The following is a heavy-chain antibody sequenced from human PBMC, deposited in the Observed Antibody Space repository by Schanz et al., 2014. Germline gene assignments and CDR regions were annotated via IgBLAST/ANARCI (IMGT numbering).Heavy chain of an antibody. Sequence: EVQLLESGGGLVQPGGSLRLSCAASGFTFSSYAMTWVRQAPGKGLDWVSYISGSSSTKYYADSVKGRFTISRDNGKKSLYLQMNSLRAEDTAVYYCARDLISSGWYGWGQGTLVTVSS. D-gene: IGHD6-19*01. V-gene: IGHV3-48*01. CDR3: ARDLISSGWYG. CDR2: ISGSSSTK. CDR1: GFTFSSYA. J-gene: IGHJ4*02.